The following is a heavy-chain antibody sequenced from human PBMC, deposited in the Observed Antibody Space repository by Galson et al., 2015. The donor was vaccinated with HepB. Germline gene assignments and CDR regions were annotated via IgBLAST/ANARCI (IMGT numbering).Heavy chain of an antibody. V-gene: IGHV1-69*13. CDR3: ARDGGRGGSRRDFDY. J-gene: IGHJ4*02. CDR1: GGTLNNYP. D-gene: IGHD2-15*01. CDR2: IIRIFGTA. Sequence: SVKVSCKASGGTLNNYPIHWVRQAPGQGLEWMGGIIRIFGTAMYAQKFQGRVTIIADESTSTSYMELSSLRSEDTAVYYCARDGGRGGSRRDFDYWGQGTLVTVSS.